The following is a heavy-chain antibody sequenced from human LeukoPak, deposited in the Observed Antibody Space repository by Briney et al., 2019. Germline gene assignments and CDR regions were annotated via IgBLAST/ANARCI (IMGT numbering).Heavy chain of an antibody. CDR1: GYTFTSYG. J-gene: IGHJ4*02. D-gene: IGHD1-26*01. V-gene: IGHV1-18*01. CDR3: ARDFKTRGSHIGDLGY. CDR2: ISGYNGNT. Sequence: ASVKVSCKASGYTFTSYGISWVRQAPGQGLEWMGWISGYNGNTNYAQKLQGRVTMTTDTSTSTAYMELRSLRSDDTAVYYCARDFKTRGSHIGDLGYWGQGTLVTVSS.